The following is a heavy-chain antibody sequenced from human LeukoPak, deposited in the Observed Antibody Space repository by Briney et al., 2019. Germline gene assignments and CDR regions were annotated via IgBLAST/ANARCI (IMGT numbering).Heavy chain of an antibody. CDR2: ISYDGTNK. D-gene: IGHD3-22*01. CDR3: AKDYQIVVVTTYFFDY. CDR1: GFTFSSYG. V-gene: IGHV3-30*18. J-gene: IGHJ4*02. Sequence: RSLRLSCAASGFTFSSYGMHWVRQAPGKGLEWVAAISYDGTNKFYADSVKGRFTISRDTSKNTLYLQMNSLRAEDTAVYYCAKDYQIVVVTTYFFDYWGQGTLVTVSS.